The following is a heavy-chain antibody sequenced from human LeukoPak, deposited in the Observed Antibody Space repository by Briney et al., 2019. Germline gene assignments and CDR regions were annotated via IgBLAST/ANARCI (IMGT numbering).Heavy chain of an antibody. CDR2: IGTAADT. Sequence: GRSLRLSCAASRFYLSGYDIRWVRQATGKVLGWVSTIGTAADTHYPGSVEGRFTISREDAKNSWYLQMNTLRAGDTAVYYCARDRGTNWYFDLWGRGTLVTVSS. CDR3: ARDRGTNWYFDL. J-gene: IGHJ2*01. CDR1: RFYLSGYD. V-gene: IGHV3-13*01.